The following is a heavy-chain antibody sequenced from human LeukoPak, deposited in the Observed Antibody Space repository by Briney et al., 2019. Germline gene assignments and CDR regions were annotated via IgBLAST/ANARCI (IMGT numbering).Heavy chain of an antibody. D-gene: IGHD3-9*01. CDR1: GYSISSGYY. CDR2: IYHSGST. CDR3: ARVDYDILTGYPSYYYYMDV. V-gene: IGHV4-38-2*02. Sequence: SETLSLTCTVSGYSISSGYYWGWIRQPPGKGLEWIGSIYHSGSTYYNPSLKSRVTISVDTSKNQFSLKLSSVTAADTAVYYCARVDYDILTGYPSYYYYMDVWRKGTTVTVSS. J-gene: IGHJ6*03.